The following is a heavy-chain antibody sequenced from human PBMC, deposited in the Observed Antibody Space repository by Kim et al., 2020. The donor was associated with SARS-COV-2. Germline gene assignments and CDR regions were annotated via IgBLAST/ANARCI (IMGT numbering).Heavy chain of an antibody. CDR3: ARQSLRRGGYVLDY. Sequence: NPSLKSRLTISLDTSKTQFSLRLISVTASDTAVYYCARQSLRRGGYVLDYWGQGTLVTVSS. V-gene: IGHV4-59*08. J-gene: IGHJ4*02. D-gene: IGHD5-12*01.